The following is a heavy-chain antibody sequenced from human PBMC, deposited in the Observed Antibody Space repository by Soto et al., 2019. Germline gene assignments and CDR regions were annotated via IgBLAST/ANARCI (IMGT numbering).Heavy chain of an antibody. CDR1: GFTFSNFD. Sequence: EVQLVESGGGLVQPGESLRLSCATSGFTFSNFDMHWVRQVPGKGLEWVSAIGAARDPYYLGSVKGRFTISRENAKNSVYLQMNDLRAGDSAAYYCARAYTGRLPRRADYYYAMDVWGQGTTVTVSS. D-gene: IGHD2-2*02. J-gene: IGHJ6*02. V-gene: IGHV3-13*05. CDR3: ARAYTGRLPRRADYYYAMDV. CDR2: IGAARDP.